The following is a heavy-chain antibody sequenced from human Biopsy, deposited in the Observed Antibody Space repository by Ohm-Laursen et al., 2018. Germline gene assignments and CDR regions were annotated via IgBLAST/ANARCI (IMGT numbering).Heavy chain of an antibody. V-gene: IGHV1-24*01. CDR3: TTKIRGGELEPWKGHYYGMDV. Sequence: SVNVACKLSGYSLIELCIYWVRQAAGDGLGWLGCFDLDDGETINVQRFQGKVTMTADTSTDTAYMEMSGLRSEEKPMYYWTTKIRGGELEPWKGHYYGMDVWGQGTSVTVSS. CDR2: FDLDDGET. J-gene: IGHJ6*02. CDR1: GYSLIELC. D-gene: IGHD1-1*01.